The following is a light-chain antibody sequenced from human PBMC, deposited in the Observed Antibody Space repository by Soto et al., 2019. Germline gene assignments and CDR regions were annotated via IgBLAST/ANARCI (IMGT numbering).Light chain of an antibody. Sequence: QSVLAQPASVSGSPGQSITISCTGTSSDVGAYDSVSWYQQHPHKAPQLIIYKGTQRPSGVSNRFSGSTSGNAASLTISGLQADDEADYFCCSSAPESTYVCGTGTKGHRP. V-gene: IGLV2-23*01. CDR1: SSDVGAYDS. J-gene: IGLJ1*01. CDR3: CSSAPESTYV. CDR2: KGT.